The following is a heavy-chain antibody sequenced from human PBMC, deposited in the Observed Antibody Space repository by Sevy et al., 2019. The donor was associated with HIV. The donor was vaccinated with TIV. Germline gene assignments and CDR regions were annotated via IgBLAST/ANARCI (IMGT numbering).Heavy chain of an antibody. CDR3: ARDPTIYDSSGNYMLGPAEC. CDR1: GYTFTGYY. Sequence: ASVKVSCKSSGYTFTGYYIHWVRQAPGQGLEWVGWISPYSGATNYAQKFQGRVTMTRDTSISTAYMELSSLRSDDTAVYYCARDPTIYDSSGNYMLGPAECWGQGTLVTVSS. V-gene: IGHV1-2*02. CDR2: ISPYSGAT. D-gene: IGHD3-22*01. J-gene: IGHJ4*02.